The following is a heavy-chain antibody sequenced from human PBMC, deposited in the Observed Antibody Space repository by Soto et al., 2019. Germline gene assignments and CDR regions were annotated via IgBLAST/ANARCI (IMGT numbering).Heavy chain of an antibody. J-gene: IGHJ5*02. CDR2: IKSKTDGGTT. CDR3: TTDPHIVQNARLDP. D-gene: IGHD2-8*01. CDR1: SVSNAW. Sequence: SVSNAWMNWVRQAPGKGLEWVGRIKSKTDGGTTDYAAPVKGRFTISRDDSKNTLYLQMNSLKTEDTAVYYCTTDPHIVQNARLDPWGQGTLVTVSS. V-gene: IGHV3-15*07.